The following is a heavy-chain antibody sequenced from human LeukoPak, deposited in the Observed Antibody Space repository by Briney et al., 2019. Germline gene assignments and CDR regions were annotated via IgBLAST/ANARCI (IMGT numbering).Heavy chain of an antibody. CDR1: GGSFSGYY. CDR3: ARARITIFGVAVYNWFDP. V-gene: IGHV4-34*01. J-gene: IGHJ5*02. Sequence: SETLSLTCAVYGGSFSGYYWSWIRQPPGKGLEWIGEINHSGSTNYNPSLKSRVTISVDTSKNQFSLKLSSVTAADTAVYYCARARITIFGVAVYNWFDPWGQGTLVTVSS. CDR2: INHSGST. D-gene: IGHD3-3*01.